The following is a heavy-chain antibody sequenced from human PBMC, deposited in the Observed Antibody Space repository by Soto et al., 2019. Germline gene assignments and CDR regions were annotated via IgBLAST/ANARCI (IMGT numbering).Heavy chain of an antibody. J-gene: IGHJ4*02. CDR3: ARHNYGSGSTYFDY. D-gene: IGHD3-10*01. CDR2: IYYSGST. V-gene: IGHV4-4*02. Sequence: SETLSLTCAVSGGSISSNNWWSWVRQPPGKGLEWIGYIYYSGSTNYNPSLNSRVTISVDTSKNQFSLKLNSMTAADTAVYYCARHNYGSGSTYFDYWGQGTLVTVSS. CDR1: GGSISSNNW.